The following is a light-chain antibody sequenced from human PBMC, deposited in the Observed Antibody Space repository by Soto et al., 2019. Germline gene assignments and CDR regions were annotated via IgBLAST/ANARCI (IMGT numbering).Light chain of an antibody. J-gene: IGLJ2*01. CDR1: SSDVGSYDI. CDR3: CSYGGPTTVV. Sequence: QSVLTQPASVSESPGQSITISCTGTSSDVGSYDIVSWYQQHPGTAPKLMIYEGSKRPSGVSYRFSGSKSGNTASLTISGLRAEDEADYYCCSYGGPTTVVFGGGTKLTVL. CDR2: EGS. V-gene: IGLV2-23*01.